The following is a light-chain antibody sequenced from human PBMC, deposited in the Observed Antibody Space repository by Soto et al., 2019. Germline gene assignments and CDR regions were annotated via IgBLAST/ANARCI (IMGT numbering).Light chain of an antibody. V-gene: IGLV2-14*01. Sequence: QSALTQPASVSGSPGQSITLSCTGTSSDVGGYNYVSWYQQHPGKAPKLMIYDVNNRPSVVSNRFSGSKSGNTASLTISGLQAEDEADYYCSSYTSSSLYVFGTGTKLTVL. CDR1: SSDVGGYNY. CDR3: SSYTSSSLYV. J-gene: IGLJ1*01. CDR2: DVN.